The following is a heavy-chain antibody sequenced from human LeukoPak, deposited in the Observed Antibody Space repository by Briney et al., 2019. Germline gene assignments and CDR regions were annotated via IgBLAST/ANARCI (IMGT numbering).Heavy chain of an antibody. CDR1: GFTFSSYA. CDR3: AKLRDFFDSSGQFDY. D-gene: IGHD3-22*01. J-gene: IGHJ4*02. CDR2: TSGSGDGT. V-gene: IGHV3-23*01. Sequence: GGSLRLSCAASGFTFSSYAMSWVRQAPGKGLESVSATSGSGDGTFYADSVKGRFTISRDNSKNTLYLQMNSLRAEDTAIYYCAKLRDFFDSSGQFDYWGQGTLVTVSS.